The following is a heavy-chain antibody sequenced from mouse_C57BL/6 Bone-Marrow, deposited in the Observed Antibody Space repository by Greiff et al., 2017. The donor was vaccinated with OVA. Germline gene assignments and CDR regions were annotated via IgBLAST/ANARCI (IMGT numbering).Heavy chain of an antibody. Sequence: SGAELVRPGTSVKVSCKASGYAFTNYLIEWVKQRPGQGLEWIGVINPGSGGTNYNEKFKGKATLTADKSSSTAYMQLSSLTSEDSAVYFCARSIYYYGSSYFYYYAMDFWCRGTSVRLL. CDR2: INPGSGGT. CDR3: ARSIYYYGSSYFYYYAMDF. V-gene: IGHV1-54*01. D-gene: IGHD1-1*01. CDR1: GYAFTNYL. J-gene: IGHJ4*01.